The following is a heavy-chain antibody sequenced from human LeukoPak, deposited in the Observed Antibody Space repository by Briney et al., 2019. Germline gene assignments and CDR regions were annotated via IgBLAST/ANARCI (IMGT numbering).Heavy chain of an antibody. CDR1: GFTFSIYS. Sequence: GGSLRLSCAASGFTFSIYSMNCVRHAPGGGLEWGSSISISSSYIFYADSVKGRFTISRDNAKNSLYLQMNSLRAEDTAVYYCARDYSSTSCYTGRCWGQGTLVTVSS. V-gene: IGHV3-21*01. CDR3: ARDYSSTSCYTGRC. CDR2: ISISSSYI. J-gene: IGHJ4*02. D-gene: IGHD2-2*02.